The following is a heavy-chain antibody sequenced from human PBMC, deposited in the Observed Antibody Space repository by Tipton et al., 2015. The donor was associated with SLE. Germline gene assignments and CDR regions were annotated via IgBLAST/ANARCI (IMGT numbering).Heavy chain of an antibody. CDR1: YW. V-gene: IGHV5-51*01. J-gene: IGHJ4*02. CDR3: ARLGEVFDY. CDR2: IFPGDSDT. D-gene: IGHD3-16*01. Sequence: YWIGWVRQMSGKGLEWMGIIFPGDSDTRYSPSFQGQFTISVDKYINTAYLQWSSLKASDTAMYYCARLGEVFDYCGQGTLVTVSS.